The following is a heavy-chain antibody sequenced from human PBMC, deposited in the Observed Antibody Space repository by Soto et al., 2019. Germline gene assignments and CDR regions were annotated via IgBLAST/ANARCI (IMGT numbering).Heavy chain of an antibody. CDR2: INPNSGGT. V-gene: IGHV1-2*02. CDR1: GYTFTGYY. J-gene: IGHJ6*02. Sequence: ASVKVSCKASGYTFTGYYMHWVRQAPGQGLEWMGWINPNSGGTNYAQKFQGRVTMTRDTSISTAYRELSRLRSDDTAVYYCARDADCGGDCYSFPYYYYGMDVWGQGTTVTVSS. CDR3: ARDADCGGDCYSFPYYYYGMDV. D-gene: IGHD2-21*02.